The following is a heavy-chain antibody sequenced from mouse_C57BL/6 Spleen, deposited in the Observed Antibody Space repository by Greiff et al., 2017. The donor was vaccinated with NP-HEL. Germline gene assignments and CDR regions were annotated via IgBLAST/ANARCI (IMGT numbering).Heavy chain of an antibody. J-gene: IGHJ2*01. CDR1: GYTFTSYW. CDR2: IDPSDSYT. V-gene: IGHV1-59*01. CDR3: ARAPFDY. Sequence: VQLQQPGAELVRPGTSVKLSCKASGYTFTSYWMHWVKQRPGQGLEWIGVIDPSDSYTNYNQKFKGKATLTVDTSSSTAYMQLSSLTSEDSAVYYCARAPFDYGGKGTTLTVSS.